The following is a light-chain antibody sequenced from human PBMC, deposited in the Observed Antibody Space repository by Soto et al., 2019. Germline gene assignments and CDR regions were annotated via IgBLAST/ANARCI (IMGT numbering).Light chain of an antibody. Sequence: EIVMTQSPATLSVSPGERATLSCRASHSVSGGLAWYQQKPGQAPRLLIYRASIRVTGIPARFSGSGSGTEFTLTISSLKSEDFAVYYCKQNKNWPYTFAQGPKLEIK. CDR2: RAS. CDR3: KQNKNWPYT. CDR1: HSVSGG. V-gene: IGKV3-15*01. J-gene: IGKJ2*01.